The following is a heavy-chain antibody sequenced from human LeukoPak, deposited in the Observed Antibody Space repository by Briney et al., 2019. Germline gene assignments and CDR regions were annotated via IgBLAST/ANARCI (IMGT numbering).Heavy chain of an antibody. V-gene: IGHV1-69*01. CDR1: GGTFSSYA. CDR3: ARAIEAVAGTGAYYFDY. J-gene: IGHJ4*02. D-gene: IGHD6-19*01. CDR2: IIPIFGTA. Sequence: GASVKVSCKASGGTFSSYAISWVRQAPGQGLEWMGGIIPIFGTANYAQKFQGRVTITADESTSTAYMELSSLRSEDTAVYYCARAIEAVAGTGAYYFDYWGQGTLVTVSS.